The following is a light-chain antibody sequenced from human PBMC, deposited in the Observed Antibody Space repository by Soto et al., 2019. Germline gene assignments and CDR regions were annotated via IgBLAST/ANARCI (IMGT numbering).Light chain of an antibody. CDR2: TSS. V-gene: IGKV1-27*01. CDR3: QQRSNWPPIT. CDR1: QDISNY. J-gene: IGKJ5*01. Sequence: DIQMTQSPSSLSASVGDRVTITCRASQDISNYLSWYQQKPGKVPKLLIYTSSTLQSGVPSRFSGSGFGTDFTLTISSLEPEDAAVYYCQQRSNWPPITFGQGTRLEIK.